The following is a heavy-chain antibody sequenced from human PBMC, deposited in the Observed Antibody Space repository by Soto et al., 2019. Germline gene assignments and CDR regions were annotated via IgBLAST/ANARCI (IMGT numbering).Heavy chain of an antibody. CDR2: ISGSGGST. Sequence: GGSLRLSCAASGFTFSSYAMSWVRQAPGKGLEWVSAISGSGGSTYYADSVKGRFTISRDNSKNTLYLQMNSLRAEDTAVYYCAKDWESITIFGVVTTGLDYWGQGTLVTVSS. CDR1: GFTFSSYA. V-gene: IGHV3-23*01. D-gene: IGHD3-3*01. CDR3: AKDWESITIFGVVTTGLDY. J-gene: IGHJ4*02.